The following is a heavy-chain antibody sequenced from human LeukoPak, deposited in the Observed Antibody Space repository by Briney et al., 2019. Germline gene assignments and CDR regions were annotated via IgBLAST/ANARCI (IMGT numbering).Heavy chain of an antibody. CDR1: GGSISSGGYY. CDR3: ARGGRGWYRGLSGYDAFDI. Sequence: SETLSLTCTVSGGSISSGGYYWSWIRQPPGKGLEWIGYIYHSGSTNYNPSLKSRVTISVDTSKNQFSLKLSSVTAADTAVYYCARGGRGWYRGLSGYDAFDIWGQGTMVTVSS. CDR2: IYHSGST. V-gene: IGHV4-61*08. J-gene: IGHJ3*02. D-gene: IGHD6-19*01.